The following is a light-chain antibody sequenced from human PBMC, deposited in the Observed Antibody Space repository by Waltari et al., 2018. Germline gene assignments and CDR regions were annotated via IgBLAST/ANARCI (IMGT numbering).Light chain of an antibody. CDR2: DVS. V-gene: IGLV2-14*03. J-gene: IGLJ3*02. CDR1: SSDVGGSTY. Sequence: QSALTQPASVSGSPGQSITISCTGTSSDVGGSTYVPWYQQHPGKVPKLMIYDVSNRPSGVSNRFSGSKSGNTASLTISGLQAEDEADYYCSSYTSSSTRVFGGGTKLTVL. CDR3: SSYTSSSTRV.